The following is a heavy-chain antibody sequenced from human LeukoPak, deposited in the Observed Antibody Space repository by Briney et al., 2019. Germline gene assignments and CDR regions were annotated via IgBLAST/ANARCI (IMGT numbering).Heavy chain of an antibody. CDR1: GGTFSSYA. Sequence: ASVKVSCKASGGTFSSYAISWVRQAPGPGLEWMGGIIPIFGTANYAQKFQGRVTITADESTSTDYMELSSLRSEDTAVYYCARDECSSTSCYTRSGYYYYYMDVWGKGTTVTVSS. D-gene: IGHD2-2*02. V-gene: IGHV1-69*01. J-gene: IGHJ6*03. CDR2: IIPIFGTA. CDR3: ARDECSSTSCYTRSGYYYYYMDV.